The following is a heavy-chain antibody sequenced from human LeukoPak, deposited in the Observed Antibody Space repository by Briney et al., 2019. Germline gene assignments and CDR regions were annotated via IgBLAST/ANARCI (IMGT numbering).Heavy chain of an antibody. CDR3: ARGGGGSYHYYYYYMDV. CDR2: IYYSGST. Sequence: SETLSLTCTVSGGSISNYYWSWIRRPPGKGLEWIGYIYYSGSTLYNPSLKSRVTISVDTSKNQFSLKLSSVTAVDTAVYYCARGGGGSYHYYYYYMDVWGKGTTVTVSS. V-gene: IGHV4-59*01. D-gene: IGHD1-26*01. J-gene: IGHJ6*03. CDR1: GGSISNYY.